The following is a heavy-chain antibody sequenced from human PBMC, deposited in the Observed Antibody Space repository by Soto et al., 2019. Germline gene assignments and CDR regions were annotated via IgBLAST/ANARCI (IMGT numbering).Heavy chain of an antibody. CDR1: GYTFTGYY. CDR2: INPNSGGT. D-gene: IGHD2-2*01. J-gene: IGHJ5*02. CDR3: ARMRSACSSTSCDSGWFDP. V-gene: IGHV1-2*04. Sequence: ASVKVSCKASGYTFTGYYMHWVRQAPGQGLEWMGWINPNSGGTNYAQKFQGWVAMTRDTSIGTAYMELSRLRSDDTAVYYCARMRSACSSTSCDSGWFDPWGQGTLVTVSS.